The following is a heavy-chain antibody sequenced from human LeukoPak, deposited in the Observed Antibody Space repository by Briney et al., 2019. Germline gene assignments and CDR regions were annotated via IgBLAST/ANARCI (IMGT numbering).Heavy chain of an antibody. CDR1: GFTFSSCG. D-gene: IGHD3/OR15-3a*01. CDR3: AKRDGTGYYYFDY. V-gene: IGHV3-30*18. Sequence: GGSLRLSCAASGFTFSSCGMHWVRQAPGKGLEWVALISNDGSNKYYADSVKGRFTISRDNSKNTLYLQMNSLRVEDTAVYYCAKRDGTGYYYFDYWGQGTLVTVSS. CDR2: ISNDGSNK. J-gene: IGHJ4*02.